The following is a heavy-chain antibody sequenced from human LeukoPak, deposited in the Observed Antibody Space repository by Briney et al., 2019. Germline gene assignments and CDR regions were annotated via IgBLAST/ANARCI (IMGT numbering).Heavy chain of an antibody. CDR1: GFTFKSYA. J-gene: IGHJ4*02. V-gene: IGHV3-64*04. Sequence: GGSLRLSCSASGFTFKSYAMHWVRQAPGKGLEYVSSINTNGANTYYADSVKGRFTISRDNTKNSLSLQMNSLRAEDTAVYYCARAGSNWNYVYWGQGTLVTVSS. CDR3: ARAGSNWNYVY. CDR2: INTNGANT. D-gene: IGHD1-7*01.